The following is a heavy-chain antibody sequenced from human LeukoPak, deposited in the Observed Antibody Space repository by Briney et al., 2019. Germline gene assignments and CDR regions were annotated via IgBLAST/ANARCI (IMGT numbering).Heavy chain of an antibody. CDR2: INSDGSST. CDR1: GFTFSSYW. V-gene: IGHV3-74*01. CDR3: AKEIWPTVTTPGHTHFDY. J-gene: IGHJ4*02. Sequence: GGSLRLSCAASGFTFSSYWMHWVRQAPGKGLVWVSRINSDGSSTSYADSVKGRFTISRDNDKNTLYLQMNSLRAEDTAVYYCAKEIWPTVTTPGHTHFDYWGQGTLVTVSS. D-gene: IGHD4-17*01.